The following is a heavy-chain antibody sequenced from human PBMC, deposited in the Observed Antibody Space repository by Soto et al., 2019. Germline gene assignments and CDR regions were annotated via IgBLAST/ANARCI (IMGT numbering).Heavy chain of an antibody. Sequence: GSLRLSCAGSGFTFRSYWMSWVRQAPGKGLEWVANINQDGSDKFYMDSMKGRFTISRDNAENSLYLQMNSPRAEDTAVYYCARVWNDGRIDYWGQGTLVTVSS. CDR2: INQDGSDK. CDR3: ARVWNDGRIDY. CDR1: GFTFRSYW. D-gene: IGHD1-1*01. J-gene: IGHJ4*02. V-gene: IGHV3-7*01.